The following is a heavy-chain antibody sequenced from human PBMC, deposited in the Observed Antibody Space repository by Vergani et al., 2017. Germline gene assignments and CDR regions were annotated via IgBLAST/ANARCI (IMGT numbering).Heavy chain of an antibody. V-gene: IGHV3-48*01. CDR1: GFTFSSYA. J-gene: IGHJ4*02. Sequence: EVQLLESGGGLVQPGGSLRLSCAASGFTFSSYAMSWVRQAPGKGLEWVSYISSSSSTIYYADSVKGRFTISRDNAKNSLYLQMNSLRAEDTAVYYCAREDNCGGDCYNFDYWGQGTLVTVSS. CDR3: AREDNCGGDCYNFDY. CDR2: ISSSSSTI. D-gene: IGHD2-21*02.